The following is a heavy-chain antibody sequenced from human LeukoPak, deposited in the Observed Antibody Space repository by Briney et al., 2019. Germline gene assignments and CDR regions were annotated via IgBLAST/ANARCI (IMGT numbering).Heavy chain of an antibody. D-gene: IGHD3-22*01. CDR3: AKRGVVIRVILVGFYKEAYYFDS. CDR1: GITLSNYG. J-gene: IGHJ4*02. Sequence: GGSLRLSCAVSGITLSNYGMSWVRKVPGKGLEWVAGMSGSGGGTNYADSVKGRFTVSRDNSKNTLYLQMKSLRAEDTAVYFCAKRGVVIRVILVGFYKEAYYFDSWGQGALVTVSS. V-gene: IGHV3-23*01. CDR2: MSGSGGGT.